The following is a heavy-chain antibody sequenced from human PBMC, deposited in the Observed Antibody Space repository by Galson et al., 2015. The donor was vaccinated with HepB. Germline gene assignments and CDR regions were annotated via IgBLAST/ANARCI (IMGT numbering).Heavy chain of an antibody. J-gene: IGHJ4*02. CDR2: MHNGGST. Sequence: ETLSLTCSVSGDSISSKYWSWIRQPPGKGLEWLGYMHNGGSTNYNPSLKSRVIISVDTSKNQFSLKLNSVTAADTAVYYCARDHSSSSGGNYFDYWGQGTLVTVSS. D-gene: IGHD6-6*01. CDR3: ARDHSSSSGGNYFDY. CDR1: GDSISSKY. V-gene: IGHV4-59*01.